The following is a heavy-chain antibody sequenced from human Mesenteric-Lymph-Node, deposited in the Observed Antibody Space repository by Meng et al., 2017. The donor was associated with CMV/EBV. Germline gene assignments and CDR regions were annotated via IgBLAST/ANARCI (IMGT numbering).Heavy chain of an antibody. Sequence: GESLKISCAASGFTFSSYEMNWVRQAPGKGLEWVSYISDSGSIIYYADSVKGRFTISRDNAKNSLYLQMNSLRAEDTAVYYCARVLWDGDIVATITPFWDYWGQGTLVTVSS. D-gene: IGHD5-12*01. CDR3: ARVLWDGDIVATITPFWDY. V-gene: IGHV3-48*03. CDR1: GFTFSSYE. CDR2: ISDSGSII. J-gene: IGHJ4*02.